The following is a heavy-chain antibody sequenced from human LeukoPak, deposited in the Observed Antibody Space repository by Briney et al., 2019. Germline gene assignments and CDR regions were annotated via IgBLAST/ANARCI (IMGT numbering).Heavy chain of an antibody. CDR2: INHSGST. J-gene: IGHJ4*02. Sequence: PSETLSLTCAVYGGSFSGYYWSWIRQPPAKGLDWMGEINHSGSTNYNPSLKSRVTISVDTSKNQSSLKLSSVTAAATAVYYCARAASGFYYFDYWGQGTLVTVSS. CDR1: GGSFSGYY. V-gene: IGHV4-34*01. D-gene: IGHD5-12*01. CDR3: ARAASGFYYFDY.